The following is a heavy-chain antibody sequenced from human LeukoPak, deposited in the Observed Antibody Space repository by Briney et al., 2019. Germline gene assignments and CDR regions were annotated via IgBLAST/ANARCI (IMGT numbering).Heavy chain of an antibody. Sequence: GAPVKVSCKASGGTFSSYAISWVRQAPGQGLEWMGIINPSGGSTSYAQKFQGRVTMTRDTSTSTVYMELSSLRSEDTAVYYCATNGDVPYYYDSSGYYYLVYWGQGTLVTVSS. J-gene: IGHJ4*02. CDR1: GGTFSSYA. V-gene: IGHV1-46*01. D-gene: IGHD3-22*01. CDR2: INPSGGST. CDR3: ATNGDVPYYYDSSGYYYLVY.